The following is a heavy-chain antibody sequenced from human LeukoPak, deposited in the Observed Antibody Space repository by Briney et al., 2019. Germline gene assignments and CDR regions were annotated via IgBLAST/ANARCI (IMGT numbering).Heavy chain of an antibody. V-gene: IGHV4-59*12. J-gene: IGHJ4*02. CDR2: IYYSGST. CDR3: ARVKAGDYDFWSGYYAYFFDY. CDR1: GGSISSYY. D-gene: IGHD3-3*01. Sequence: SETLSLTCTVSGGSISSYYWSWIRQPPGKGLEWIGYIYYSGSTNYNPSLKSRVTISVDTSKNQFSLKLSSVTAADTAVYYCARVKAGDYDFWSGYYAYFFDYWGQGTLVTVSS.